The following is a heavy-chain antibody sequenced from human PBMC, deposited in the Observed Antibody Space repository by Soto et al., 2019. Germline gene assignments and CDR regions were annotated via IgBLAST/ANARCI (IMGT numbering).Heavy chain of an antibody. CDR1: GYTFTSYG. CDR3: ARGGVTIRVRADNAFDI. V-gene: IGHV1-18*01. CDR2: ISAYNGNT. Sequence: ASVKVSCKASGYTFTSYGISWVRQAPGQGLEWMGWISAYNGNTNYAQKIQGRVTMTTDTSTSTAYMELRSLRSDDTAVYFCARGGVTIRVRADNAFDIWGQGTMVTVSS. D-gene: IGHD3-3*01. J-gene: IGHJ3*02.